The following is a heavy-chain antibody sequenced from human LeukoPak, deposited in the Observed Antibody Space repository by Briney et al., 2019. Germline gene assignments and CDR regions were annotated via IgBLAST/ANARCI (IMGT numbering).Heavy chain of an antibody. J-gene: IGHJ4*02. CDR1: GXTFSSYA. Sequence: PGGSLRLSCAASGXTFSSYAMSWVRQAPGKGLEWVSAISGSGGSTYYADSVKGRFTISRDNSKNTLYLQMNSLRAEDTAVYYCAKVGTAMDHFDYWGQGTLVTVSS. CDR3: AKVGTAMDHFDY. V-gene: IGHV3-23*01. D-gene: IGHD5-18*01. CDR2: ISGSGGST.